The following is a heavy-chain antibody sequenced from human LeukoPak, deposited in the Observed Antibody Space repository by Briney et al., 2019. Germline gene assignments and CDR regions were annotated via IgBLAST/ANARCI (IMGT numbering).Heavy chain of an antibody. V-gene: IGHV5-51*01. CDR3: ARRIHSGSSGFDI. Sequence: KVSCKASGDTFSSHRYVIGWVRQAPGQGLEWMGGIIYPGDSDTGYSPSAQGQVTISADKSISTAYLQWSSLKASDTGMYYCARRIHSGSSGFDIWGQGTMVTVSS. CDR1: GDTFSSHR. D-gene: IGHD1-26*01. J-gene: IGHJ3*02. CDR2: IYPGDSDT.